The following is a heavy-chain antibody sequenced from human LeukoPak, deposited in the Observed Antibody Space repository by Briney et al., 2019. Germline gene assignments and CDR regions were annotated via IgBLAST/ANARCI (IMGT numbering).Heavy chain of an antibody. Sequence: GGSLRLSCAASGFPLDRYWMSWVRLAPGKGLEWVANIKHDGSEKTFVDSVKGRFTISRNNAENSLYLQMNSLRAEDTAVYYCAKAQGRDWNASGGDYYFDYWGQGTLVTVSS. V-gene: IGHV3-7*03. J-gene: IGHJ4*02. D-gene: IGHD1-1*01. CDR3: AKAQGRDWNASGGDYYFDY. CDR1: GFPLDRYW. CDR2: IKHDGSEK.